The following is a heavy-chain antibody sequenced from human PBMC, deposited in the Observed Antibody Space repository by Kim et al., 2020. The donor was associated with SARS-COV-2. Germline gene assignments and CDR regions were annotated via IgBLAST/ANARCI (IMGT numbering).Heavy chain of an antibody. CDR3: TTDRLAGGRYSYGYRVFDY. D-gene: IGHD5-18*01. J-gene: IGHJ4*02. V-gene: IGHV3-15*01. Sequence: GRFTISRDDSKNTLYLQMNSLKTEDTAVYYCTTDRLAGGRYSYGYRVFDYWGQGTLVTVSS.